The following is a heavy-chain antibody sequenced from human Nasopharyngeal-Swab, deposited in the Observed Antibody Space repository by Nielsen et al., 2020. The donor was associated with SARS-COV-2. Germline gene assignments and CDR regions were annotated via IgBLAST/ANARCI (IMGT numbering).Heavy chain of an antibody. CDR2: IYYIGST. CDR1: GGSISSSSYY. J-gene: IGHJ4*02. V-gene: IGHV4-39*01. Sequence: SETLSLTCTVSGGSISSSSYYWGWIRQPPGKGLEWIGSIYYIGSTYYNPSLKSRVTISVDTSKNQFSLKLSSVTAADTAVYYCARRRDPYYDILTGRAFDYWGQGTLVTVSS. D-gene: IGHD3-9*01. CDR3: ARRRDPYYDILTGRAFDY.